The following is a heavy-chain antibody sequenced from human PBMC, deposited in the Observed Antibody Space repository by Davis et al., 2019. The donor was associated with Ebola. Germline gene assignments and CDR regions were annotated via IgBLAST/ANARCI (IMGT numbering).Heavy chain of an antibody. Sequence: AASVKVSCKASGGTFSSYAISWVRQAPGQGLEWMGWISAYNGNTNYAQKLQGRVTMTTDTSTSTAYMELRSLRSDDTAVYYCARAGRDNWNYGYWGQGTLVTVSS. CDR2: ISAYNGNT. J-gene: IGHJ4*02. CDR1: GGTFSSYA. V-gene: IGHV1-18*01. CDR3: ARAGRDNWNYGY. D-gene: IGHD1-7*01.